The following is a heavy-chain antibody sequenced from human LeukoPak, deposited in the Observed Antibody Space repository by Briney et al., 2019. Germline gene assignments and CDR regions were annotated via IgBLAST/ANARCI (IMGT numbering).Heavy chain of an antibody. CDR3: ARVGSSSSNPFDY. Sequence: GASVKVSCKASGGTFSSYAISWVRQAPGQGLEWMGGIIPIFGTANYAQKFQGRVTMTTDTSTSTAYMELRSLRSDDTAVYYCARVGSSSSNPFDYWGQGTLVTVSS. CDR2: IIPIFGTA. D-gene: IGHD6-6*01. CDR1: GGTFSSYA. J-gene: IGHJ4*02. V-gene: IGHV1-69*05.